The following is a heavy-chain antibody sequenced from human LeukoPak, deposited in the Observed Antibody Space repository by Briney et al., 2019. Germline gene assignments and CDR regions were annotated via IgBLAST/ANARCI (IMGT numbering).Heavy chain of an antibody. CDR3: AKEGYSSSFSYGPPFYYYYYGMDV. J-gene: IGHJ6*02. CDR2: ISGSGGST. V-gene: IGHV3-23*01. D-gene: IGHD6-13*01. CDR1: GFTFSIYA. Sequence: GGSLRLSCAASGFTFSIYAMSWVRQAPGKGLEWVSAISGSGGSTYYADPVKGRFTISRDNSKNTLYLQMHSLRAEDTAVYYCAKEGYSSSFSYGPPFYYYYYGMDVWGQGTTVTVSS.